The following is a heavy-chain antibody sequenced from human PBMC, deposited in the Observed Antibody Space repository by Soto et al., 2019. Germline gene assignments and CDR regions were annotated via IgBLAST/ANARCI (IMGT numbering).Heavy chain of an antibody. CDR3: ARGGWYRDY. CDR1: GDSIATNDW. V-gene: IGHV4-4*02. J-gene: IGHJ4*02. Sequence: QVQLQESGPGLVKPSGTLSLTCAVSGDSIATNDWWNWVRRSPTKGLEWLGEISHRGTNYNPSLMSRVSISMDKSHNQFTLGLTSVTAADTAVYYCARGGWYRDYWGQGTAVIVSS. D-gene: IGHD6-19*01. CDR2: ISHRGT.